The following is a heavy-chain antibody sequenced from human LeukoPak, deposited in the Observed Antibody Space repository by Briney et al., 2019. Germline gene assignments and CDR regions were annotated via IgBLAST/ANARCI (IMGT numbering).Heavy chain of an antibody. CDR3: ARGGSPPEALGDVFDI. CDR2: INGDGSST. J-gene: IGHJ3*02. CDR1: RFIFSTYC. D-gene: IGHD1-14*01. V-gene: IGHV3-74*01. Sequence: GGSLRLSCAACRFIFSTYCMHWVRQAPGKGLVQVSRINGDGSSTIYADSVKGRFTISRDNAKNTLYLQMNSLRAEDTAVYYCARGGSPPEALGDVFDIWGQGTMVTVSS.